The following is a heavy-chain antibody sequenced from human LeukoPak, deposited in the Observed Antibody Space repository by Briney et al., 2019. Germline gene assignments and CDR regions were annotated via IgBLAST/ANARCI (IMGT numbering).Heavy chain of an antibody. CDR1: GLTFSIYW. V-gene: IGHV3-48*01. CDR3: ARGKMGSGGFDY. D-gene: IGHD6-19*01. J-gene: IGHJ4*02. Sequence: GGSLRLSCADSGLTFSIYWMSWVRQAPGKGLEWVSYINSGSSTIYYADSVKGRFTISRDNAKNSLYLQISTLRAEDTAVYYCARGKMGSGGFDYWGQGTLATVSS. CDR2: INSGSSTI.